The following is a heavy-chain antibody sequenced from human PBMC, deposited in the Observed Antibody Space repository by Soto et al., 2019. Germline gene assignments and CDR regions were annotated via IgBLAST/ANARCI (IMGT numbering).Heavy chain of an antibody. D-gene: IGHD6-6*01. J-gene: IGHJ4*02. CDR1: GFTFSSYG. Sequence: QVQLVESGGGVVQPGRSLRLSCAASGFTFSSYGMHWVRQAPGKGLEWVAVIWYDGSNKYYADSVKGRFTISRDNSKHALYLQMNSLRAEDTAVYYCARDLTASYYFDYWGQGTLVTVSS. V-gene: IGHV3-33*01. CDR2: IWYDGSNK. CDR3: ARDLTASYYFDY.